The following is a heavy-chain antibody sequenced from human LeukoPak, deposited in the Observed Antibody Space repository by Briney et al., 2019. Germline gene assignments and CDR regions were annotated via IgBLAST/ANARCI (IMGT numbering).Heavy chain of an antibody. CDR1: GGSFSGYY. V-gene: IGHV4-34*01. J-gene: IGHJ3*02. CDR2: INHSGST. Sequence: PSETLSLTCAVYGGSFSGYYWSWIRQPPGKGLEWIGEINHSGSTNYNPSLKSRVTISVDTSKNQFSLKLSSVTAADTAVYYCARGEGYAFDIWGQGTMVTVSP. CDR3: ARGEGYAFDI.